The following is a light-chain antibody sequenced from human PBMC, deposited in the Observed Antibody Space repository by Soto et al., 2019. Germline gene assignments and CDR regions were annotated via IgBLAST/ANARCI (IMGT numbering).Light chain of an antibody. V-gene: IGLV2-14*01. CDR1: SSDVGNYKY. J-gene: IGLJ1*01. CDR2: EVS. CDR3: FSDTSSGTDV. Sequence: QSALTQPASVSGSPGQSITISCTGTSSDVGNYKYVSWYQQHPGKAPKLMIYEVSNRPSGVSNRFSGSKSGNTASLTISGLQAEDETDYDCFSDTSSGTDVCGSGTKVTV.